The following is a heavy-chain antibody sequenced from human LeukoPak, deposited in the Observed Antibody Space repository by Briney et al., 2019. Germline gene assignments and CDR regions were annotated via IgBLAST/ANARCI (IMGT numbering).Heavy chain of an antibody. Sequence: ASVKVSCKASGYTFTGYYMHWVRQAPGQGLEWMGRINPNSGGTNYAQKFQGRVTMTRDTSISTAYMELSRLRSDDTAVYYCAKVMKGSERLTMVRGVIIKTAGLYYMDVWGKGTTVTVPS. V-gene: IGHV1-2*06. D-gene: IGHD3-10*01. CDR1: GYTFTGYY. CDR3: AKVMKGSERLTMVRGVIIKTAGLYYMDV. J-gene: IGHJ6*03. CDR2: INPNSGGT.